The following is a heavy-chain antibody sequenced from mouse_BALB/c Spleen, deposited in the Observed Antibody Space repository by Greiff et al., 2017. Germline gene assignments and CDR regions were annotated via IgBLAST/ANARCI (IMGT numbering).Heavy chain of an antibody. CDR2: INPSTGYT. V-gene: IGHV1-7*01. J-gene: IGHJ3*01. CDR1: GYTFTSYW. D-gene: IGHD2-14*01. Sequence: QVQLQQSGAELAKPGASVKMSCKASGYTFTSYWMHWVKQRPGQGLEWIGYINPSTGYTEYNQKFKDKATLTADKSSSTAYMQLSSLTSEDSAVYNCARYDVRFAYWGQGTLVTVSA. CDR3: ARYDVRFAY.